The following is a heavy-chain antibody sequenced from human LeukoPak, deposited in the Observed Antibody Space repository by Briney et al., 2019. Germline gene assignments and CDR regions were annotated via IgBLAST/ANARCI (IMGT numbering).Heavy chain of an antibody. CDR3: AREVYYYDSSGPAVVPHYYYYGMDV. Sequence: GASVKVSCKASGGTFSSYAISWVRQAPGQGLEWMGRINPNSGGTNYAQKFQGRVTMTRDTSISTAYMELSRLRSDDTAVYYCAREVYYYDSSGPAVVPHYYYYGMDVWGQGTTVTVSS. CDR2: INPNSGGT. J-gene: IGHJ6*02. V-gene: IGHV1-2*06. CDR1: GGTFSSYA. D-gene: IGHD3-22*01.